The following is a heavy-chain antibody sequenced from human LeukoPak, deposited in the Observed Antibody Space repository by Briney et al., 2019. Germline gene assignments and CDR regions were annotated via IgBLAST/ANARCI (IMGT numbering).Heavy chain of an antibody. CDR3: ARDRAAAGTVSIVAY. V-gene: IGHV1-18*04. CDR2: INPYNGNT. D-gene: IGHD6-13*01. CDR1: GYTFTSYG. Sequence: ASVKVSCKASGYTFTSYGINWVRQAPGQGLEWMGLINPYNGNTNYAQNLQGRVTMTTDTSTSTAYMGLRSLRSDDTAVYYCARDRAAAGTVSIVAYWGQGTLVTVSS. J-gene: IGHJ4*02.